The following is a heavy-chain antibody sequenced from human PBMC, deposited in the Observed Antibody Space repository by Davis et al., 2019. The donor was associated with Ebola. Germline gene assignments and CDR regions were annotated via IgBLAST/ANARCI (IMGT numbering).Heavy chain of an antibody. D-gene: IGHD3-22*01. V-gene: IGHV1-69*04. CDR1: GYTFTGYY. CDR2: IIPILGIA. J-gene: IGHJ4*02. CDR3: ARAYYYDSSGSEDY. Sequence: SVKVSCKASGYTFTGYYMHWVRQAPGQGLEWMGRIIPILGIANYAQKFQGRVTITADESTSTAYMELSSLRSEDTAVYYCARAYYYDSSGSEDYWGQGTLVTVSS.